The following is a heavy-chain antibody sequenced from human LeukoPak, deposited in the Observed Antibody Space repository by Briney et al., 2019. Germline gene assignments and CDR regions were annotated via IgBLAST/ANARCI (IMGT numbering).Heavy chain of an antibody. CDR2: MNPNSGNT. D-gene: IGHD6-13*01. CDR1: GYTFTSYD. V-gene: IGHV1-8*01. Sequence: GASVKVSCKASGYTFTSYDINRVRQATGQGLEWMGWMNPNSGNTGYAQKFQGRVTMTRNTSISTAYMELSSLRSEDTAVYYCASIAAAGPYYYYGMDVWGQGTTVTVSS. J-gene: IGHJ6*02. CDR3: ASIAAAGPYYYYGMDV.